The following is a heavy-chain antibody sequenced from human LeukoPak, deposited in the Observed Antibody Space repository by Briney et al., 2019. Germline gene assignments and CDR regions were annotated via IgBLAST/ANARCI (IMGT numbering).Heavy chain of an antibody. Sequence: PGGSLRLSCAASGFTFSSYAMSWVRQAPGKGLEWVSAISGSGGSTYYADSVKGGFTISRDNSKNTLYLQMNSLRAEDTAVYYCAIIVGAIGGHEAGFDYWGQGTLVTVSS. J-gene: IGHJ4*02. CDR3: AIIVGAIGGHEAGFDY. D-gene: IGHD1-26*01. CDR1: GFTFSSYA. V-gene: IGHV3-23*01. CDR2: ISGSGGST.